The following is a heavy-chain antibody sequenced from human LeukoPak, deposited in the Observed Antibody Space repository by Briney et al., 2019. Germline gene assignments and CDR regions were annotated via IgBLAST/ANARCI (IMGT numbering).Heavy chain of an antibody. J-gene: IGHJ6*03. V-gene: IGHV1-8*03. CDR2: MNPDSGNT. CDR3: ARWRDYYMDV. D-gene: IGHD3-3*01. Sequence: ASVKVSCKASGYTFTNYDINWVRQATGQGLEWMGWMNPDSGNTGYAQKFQGRVTITRNTPISTVYVELSSLRSEDTAVYYCARWRDYYMDVWGKGTTVTVSS. CDR1: GYTFTNYD.